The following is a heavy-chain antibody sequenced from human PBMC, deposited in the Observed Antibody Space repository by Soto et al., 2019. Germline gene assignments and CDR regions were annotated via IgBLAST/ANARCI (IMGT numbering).Heavy chain of an antibody. Sequence: ASVKVSCKASGYTLTECCMYWVRQAAGERLEWMGWINAGNGDTKYSQKFQGRVTITGDTSANTAYMELSGLSSEDTAVYYCARDSWITTKRMDVWGQGTMVTVSS. V-gene: IGHV1-3*01. CDR3: ARDSWITTKRMDV. D-gene: IGHD2-15*01. CDR2: INAGNGDT. J-gene: IGHJ6*02. CDR1: GYTLTECC.